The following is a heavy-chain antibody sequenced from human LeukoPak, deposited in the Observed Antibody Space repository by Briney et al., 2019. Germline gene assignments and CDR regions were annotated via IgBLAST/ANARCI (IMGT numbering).Heavy chain of an antibody. CDR1: GGSISSGSYY. CDR2: IYTSGST. V-gene: IGHV4-61*02. Sequence: SSETLSLTCTVSGGSISSGSYYWSWIRQPAGKGLEWIGRIYTSGSTNYNPSLKSRVTISVDTSKNQFSLKLSSVTAADTAVYYCARDSYGYVYWGQGTLVTVSS. J-gene: IGHJ4*02. CDR3: ARDSYGYVY. D-gene: IGHD5-18*01.